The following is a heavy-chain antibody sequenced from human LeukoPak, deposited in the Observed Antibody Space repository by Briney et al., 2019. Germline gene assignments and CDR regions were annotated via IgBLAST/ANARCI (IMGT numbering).Heavy chain of an antibody. V-gene: IGHV4-34*01. Sequence: SETLSLTCAVYGGSFSGYYWSWIRQPPGKGLEWIGEINHSGSTNYNPSLKSRVTISVDTSKNQFSLKLSSVTAADTAVYYCAGEAVDDYWGQGTLVTVSS. D-gene: IGHD2-15*01. CDR3: AGEAVDDY. CDR1: GGSFSGYY. CDR2: INHSGST. J-gene: IGHJ4*02.